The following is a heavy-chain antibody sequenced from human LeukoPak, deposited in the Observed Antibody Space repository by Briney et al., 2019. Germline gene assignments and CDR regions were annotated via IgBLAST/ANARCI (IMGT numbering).Heavy chain of an antibody. D-gene: IGHD3-10*02. Sequence: GGSLRLSCAASGFIFKNYAMIWVRQAPGKGLEWVSTIGAAGGNTYNTDSVKGRFTISRDNSKNTLYLQMNSLSAEDTAVYYCAELGITMIGGVWGKGTTVTISS. CDR2: IGAAGGNT. CDR1: GFIFKNYA. V-gene: IGHV3-23*01. CDR3: AELGITMIGGV. J-gene: IGHJ6*04.